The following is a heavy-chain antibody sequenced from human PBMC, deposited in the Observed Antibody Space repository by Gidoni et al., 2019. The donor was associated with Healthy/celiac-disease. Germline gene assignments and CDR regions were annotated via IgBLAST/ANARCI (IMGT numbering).Heavy chain of an antibody. CDR3: ARERGTSDAFDI. CDR1: GWSFSGYY. D-gene: IGHD1-1*01. J-gene: IGHJ3*02. V-gene: IGHV4-34*01. Sequence: QVQLQQWGAGLLKPSETLSLTCAVYGWSFSGYYWSWIRQPPGKGLEWIGEINHSGSTNYNPSLKSRVTISVDTSKNQFSLKLSSVTAADTAVYYCARERGTSDAFDIWGQGTMVTVSS. CDR2: INHSGST.